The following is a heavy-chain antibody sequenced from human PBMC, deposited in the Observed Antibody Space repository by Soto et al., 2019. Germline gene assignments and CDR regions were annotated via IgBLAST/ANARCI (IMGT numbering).Heavy chain of an antibody. D-gene: IGHD3-3*01. CDR1: GGSFSDNY. CDR3: AREGVGDFWSGYYCYYYMGV. CDR2: INHSGST. V-gene: IGHV4-34*01. Sequence: QVLLQQWGAGLWKASETLSLTGAVYGGSFSDNYWSWFRQPPGKALECIGEINHSGSTNYNPSLKSRVTISVDTSKSQFSLKLSSVTAADTAVYYCAREGVGDFWSGYYCYYYMGVWGKGTTVTVSS. J-gene: IGHJ6*03.